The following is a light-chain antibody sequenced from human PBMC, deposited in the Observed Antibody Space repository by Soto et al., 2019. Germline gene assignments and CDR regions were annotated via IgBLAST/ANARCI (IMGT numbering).Light chain of an antibody. Sequence: DIQITQSPSTLSASVGDRVTITCRASQSISIWLSWYQQKPGKAPKFLIYKASDLESGVPSRFSGSGSGTEFTLTISRLEPEDFAVYYCRQYGRSLGFGFGGGTKVDIK. V-gene: IGKV1-5*03. J-gene: IGKJ4*01. CDR2: KAS. CDR1: QSISIW. CDR3: RQYGRSLGFG.